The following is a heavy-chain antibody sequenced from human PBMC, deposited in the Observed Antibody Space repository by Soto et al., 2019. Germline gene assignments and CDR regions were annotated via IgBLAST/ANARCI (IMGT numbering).Heavy chain of an antibody. CDR1: GFSFTGYY. Sequence: GASVKVSCKASGFSFTGYYIHWLRQAPGQGLEWMGWINAHSGGTEYAQKFQGRVTLTRDTSIATAYLTLTSLTSDDTALYYCARPQGIAADDWWFDPWGQGSLVTVSS. V-gene: IGHV1-2*02. CDR3: ARPQGIAADDWWFDP. CDR2: INAHSGGT. J-gene: IGHJ5*02. D-gene: IGHD6-13*01.